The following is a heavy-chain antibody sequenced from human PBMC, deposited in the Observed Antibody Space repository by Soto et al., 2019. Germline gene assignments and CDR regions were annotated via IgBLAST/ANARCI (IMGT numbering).Heavy chain of an antibody. CDR1: GYSFTSYW. Sequence: PGESLKISCKGSGYSFTSYWIGWARQMPGKGQERMGIIYPGDSDTRYSPSFQGQVTISADKSISTVYLQWSSLKASDTAMYYCARSSGGSGSYYWLDPWGQVTLVTVSS. D-gene: IGHD3-10*01. J-gene: IGHJ5*02. CDR3: ARSSGGSGSYYWLDP. V-gene: IGHV5-51*01. CDR2: IYPGDSDT.